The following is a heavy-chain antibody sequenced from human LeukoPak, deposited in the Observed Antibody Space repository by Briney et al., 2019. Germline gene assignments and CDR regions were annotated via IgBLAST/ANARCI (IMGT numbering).Heavy chain of an antibody. D-gene: IGHD3-22*01. Sequence: PSETLSLTCTVSGSSIRSSYYYWGWIRQPPGKGLEWIGSIYDSGSTYYNPSLKSRVTMSVDTSKNQFSLRLSSVTAADTAVYYCARGANYYDSSGYSATFDYWGQGTLVTVSS. CDR2: IYDSGST. CDR1: GSSIRSSYYY. J-gene: IGHJ4*02. CDR3: ARGANYYDSSGYSATFDY. V-gene: IGHV4-39*07.